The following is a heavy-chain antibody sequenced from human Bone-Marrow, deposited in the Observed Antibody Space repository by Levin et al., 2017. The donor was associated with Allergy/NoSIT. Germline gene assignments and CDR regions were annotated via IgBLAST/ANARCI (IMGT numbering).Heavy chain of an antibody. CDR3: ARDSRLVLRFYEWTITPYYFDY. CDR1: GYTFSHYA. V-gene: IGHV7-4-1*02. J-gene: IGHJ4*02. Sequence: GASVKVSCRASGYTFSHYALNWVRQAPGQRLEWMGWIDTNTGNPTYAQGFTGRFVLSWDASVSTSYLQISSLKADDTAIYYCARDSRLVLRFYEWTITPYYFDYWGQGSLVSVSS. D-gene: IGHD3-3*01. CDR2: IDTNTGNP.